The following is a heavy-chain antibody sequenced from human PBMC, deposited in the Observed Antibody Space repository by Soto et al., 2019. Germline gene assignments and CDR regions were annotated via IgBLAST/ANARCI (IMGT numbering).Heavy chain of an antibody. CDR1: GGSISSYY. CDR3: ARGQNYYGSGSSFDY. Sequence: SETLSLTCTVSGGSISSYYWSWIRQPPGKGLEWIGYIYYSGSTNYNPSLKSRVTISVDTSKNQFSLKLSSVTAADTAVYYCARGQNYYGSGSSFDYWGQGTLVTVSS. CDR2: IYYSGST. J-gene: IGHJ4*02. D-gene: IGHD3-10*01. V-gene: IGHV4-59*12.